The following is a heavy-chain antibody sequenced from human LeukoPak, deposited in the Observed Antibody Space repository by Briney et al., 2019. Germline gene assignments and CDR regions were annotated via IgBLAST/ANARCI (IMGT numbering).Heavy chain of an antibody. CDR3: AGYSSSQWDDAFDI. CDR1: GGSISSYY. D-gene: IGHD6-6*01. V-gene: IGHV4-59*01. Sequence: SETLSLTGTVSGGSISSYYWSWIRQPPGKGLEWIGYIYYSGSTNYNPSLKSRVTISVDTSKNQFSLKLSSVTAADTAVYYCAGYSSSQWDDAFDIWGQGTMVTVSS. J-gene: IGHJ3*02. CDR2: IYYSGST.